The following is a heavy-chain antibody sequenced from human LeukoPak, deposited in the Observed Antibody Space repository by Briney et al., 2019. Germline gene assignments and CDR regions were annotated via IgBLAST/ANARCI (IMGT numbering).Heavy chain of an antibody. D-gene: IGHD1-7*01. V-gene: IGHV4-34*01. Sequence: PSETLSLTCAVYGGSFSGYYWSWIRQPPGKGLEWIGEINHSGSTNYNPSLKSRVTISVDTSKNQFSLKLSSVTAADTAVYYCARTSLRITGTIYYYYYGMDVWGQGTTVTVSS. J-gene: IGHJ6*02. CDR3: ARTSLRITGTIYYYYYGMDV. CDR2: INHSGST. CDR1: GGSFSGYY.